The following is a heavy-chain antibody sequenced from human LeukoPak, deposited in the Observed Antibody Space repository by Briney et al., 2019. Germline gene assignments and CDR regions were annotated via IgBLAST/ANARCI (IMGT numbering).Heavy chain of an antibody. J-gene: IGHJ4*02. CDR1: GGSISSGGYY. V-gene: IGHV4-31*03. CDR2: IYYSGST. D-gene: IGHD3-22*01. CDR3: ARSPYYYDSSGYFFGY. Sequence: SQTLSLTCTVSGGSISSGGYYWSWIRQHPGKGLEWIGHIYYSGSTYYNPSLKSRVTISVDTSKNQFSLKLSSVTAADTAVYYCARSPYYYDSSGYFFGYWGQGTLVTVSS.